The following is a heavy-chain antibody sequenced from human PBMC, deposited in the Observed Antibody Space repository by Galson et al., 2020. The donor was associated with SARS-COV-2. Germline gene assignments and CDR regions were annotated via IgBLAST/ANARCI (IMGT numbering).Heavy chain of an antibody. Sequence: HSETLSLTSTLPGASLNNYYWTRIRPPPRKGLESITHMYHSGSAKYEPSPKSRVTISIDRSKNQLTLKRTSVTPADTAVYFCARSRSPITRDALDIWGQGAMVTVSA. CDR1: GASLNNYY. CDR3: ARSRSPITRDALDI. D-gene: IGHD3-10*01. V-gene: IGHV4-59*01. J-gene: IGHJ3*02. CDR2: MYHSGSA.